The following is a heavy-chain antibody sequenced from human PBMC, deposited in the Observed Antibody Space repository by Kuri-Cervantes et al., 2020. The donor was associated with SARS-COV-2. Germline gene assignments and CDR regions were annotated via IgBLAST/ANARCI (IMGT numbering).Heavy chain of an antibody. Sequence: GESLKISCAASGFTFSSYAMSWVRQAPGKGLEWVSAISGSGGSTYYADSVKGRFTISRDNSKNTLYLQMNSLRAEDTAVYYCARDRPSYCSSTSCYTGIFDYWGQGTLVTVSS. V-gene: IGHV3-23*01. CDR2: ISGSGGST. CDR1: GFTFSSYA. CDR3: ARDRPSYCSSTSCYTGIFDY. D-gene: IGHD2-2*02. J-gene: IGHJ4*02.